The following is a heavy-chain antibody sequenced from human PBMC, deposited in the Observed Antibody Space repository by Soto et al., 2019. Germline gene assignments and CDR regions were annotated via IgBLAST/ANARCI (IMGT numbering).Heavy chain of an antibody. V-gene: IGHV3-66*01. J-gene: IGHJ4*02. CDR1: GFTVSSNY. CDR2: IYSGGGT. Sequence: EVQLVESGGGLVQPGGSLRLSCAASGFTVSSNYMSWVRQAPGKGLEWVSVIYSGGGTYYADSVKGRFTISRDNSKNTLYLQMHSLRAEDTAVYDCARVGYSSGWLRNWGQGTLVTVSS. D-gene: IGHD6-19*01. CDR3: ARVGYSSGWLRN.